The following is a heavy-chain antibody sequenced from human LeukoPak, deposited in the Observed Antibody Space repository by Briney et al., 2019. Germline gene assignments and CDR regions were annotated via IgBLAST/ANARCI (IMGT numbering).Heavy chain of an antibody. J-gene: IGHJ5*02. CDR1: GFTFSSYA. CDR2: ISGSGGST. Sequence: PGGSLRLSCAASGFTFSSYAMSWVRQAPRKGLEWVSVISGSGGSTSYADSVKGRFTISRDNSKNTLYLQMNSLRAEDTAVYYCAKDRYGYSEKNWFDPWGQGTLVTVSS. CDR3: AKDRYGYSEKNWFDP. D-gene: IGHD5-18*01. V-gene: IGHV3-23*01.